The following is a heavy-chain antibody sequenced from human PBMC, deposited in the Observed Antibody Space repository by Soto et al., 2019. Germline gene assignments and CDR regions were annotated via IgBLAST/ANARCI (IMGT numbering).Heavy chain of an antibody. CDR2: INHSGST. D-gene: IGHD4-17*01. Sequence: SETLSLTCAVYGGSFSGYYWSWIRQPPGKGLEWIGEINHSGSTNYNPSLKSRVTISVDTSKNQFSLKLSSVTAADTAVYYCARAISTTVVTTYYYGMDVWGQGTTVS. CDR3: ARAISTTVVTTYYYGMDV. CDR1: GGSFSGYY. J-gene: IGHJ6*02. V-gene: IGHV4-34*01.